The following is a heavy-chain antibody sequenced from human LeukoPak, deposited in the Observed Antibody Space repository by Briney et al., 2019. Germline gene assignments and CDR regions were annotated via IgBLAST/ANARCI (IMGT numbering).Heavy chain of an antibody. D-gene: IGHD1-26*01. J-gene: IGHJ6*03. Sequence: PGGSLRLSCAASGFIFSSYGMHWVRQAPGKGLEWVAFIRYDGGNKYYADSVKGRFTISRDNAKNSLFLQMNSLRAEDTAVYYCASSGSYTYYYYMDVWGKGTTVTISS. V-gene: IGHV3-30*02. CDR3: ASSGSYTYYYYMDV. CDR2: IRYDGGNK. CDR1: GFIFSSYG.